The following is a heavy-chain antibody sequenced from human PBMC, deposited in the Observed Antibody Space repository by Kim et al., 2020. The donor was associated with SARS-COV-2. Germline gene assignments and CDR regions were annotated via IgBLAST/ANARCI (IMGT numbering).Heavy chain of an antibody. J-gene: IGHJ2*01. Sequence: GGSLRLSCAASGFTFTSYSMSWVRRAPGKGLEWVSAISAGGGRTYSADSVKGRFTISRDNSENTLYLQMNRLTTEDTAIYYCAKDEVMARGATISPLRY. V-gene: IGHV3-23*01. CDR2: ISAGGGRT. CDR3: AKDEVMARGATISPLRY. CDR1: GFTFTSYS. D-gene: IGHD3-10*01.